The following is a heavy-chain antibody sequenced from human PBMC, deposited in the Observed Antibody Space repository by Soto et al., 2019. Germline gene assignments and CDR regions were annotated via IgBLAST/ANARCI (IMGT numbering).Heavy chain of an antibody. Sequence: ASVKVSCKVSGYTLTELSMHWVLQAPGKGLEWMGGFDPEDGETIYAQKFQGRVTMTEDTSTDTAYMELSSLRSEDTAVYYCATGLVAGNGFDYWGQGTLVTVSS. D-gene: IGHD6-19*01. V-gene: IGHV1-24*01. CDR1: GYTLTELS. CDR2: FDPEDGET. CDR3: ATGLVAGNGFDY. J-gene: IGHJ4*02.